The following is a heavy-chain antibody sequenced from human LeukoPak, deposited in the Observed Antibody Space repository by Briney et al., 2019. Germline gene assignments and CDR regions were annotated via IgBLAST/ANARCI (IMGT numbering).Heavy chain of an antibody. V-gene: IGHV1-69*04. CDR3: ARDHRVLAFDY. D-gene: IGHD2-8*02. J-gene: IGHJ4*02. CDR1: GGTFSSYA. Sequence: SVKVSCKASGGTFSSYAISWVRQAPGQGLEWMRRIIPILGIANYAQKFQGRVTITADKSTSTAYMELSSLRSEDTAVYYCARDHRVLAFDYWGQGTLVTVSS. CDR2: IIPILGIA.